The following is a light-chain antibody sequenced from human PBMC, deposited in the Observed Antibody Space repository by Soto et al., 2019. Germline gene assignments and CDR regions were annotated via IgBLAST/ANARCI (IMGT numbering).Light chain of an antibody. CDR3: QQYGSSIT. Sequence: EIVLTQSPGTLSLSPGERATLSCRASQSVSSSYLAWYQQKTCQAPRLLIYGASSMATGIPARFSGSGSGTDFTLTISRLEPEDFAVYYCQQYGSSITFGQGTRLEI. CDR2: GAS. J-gene: IGKJ5*01. V-gene: IGKV3-20*01. CDR1: QSVSSSY.